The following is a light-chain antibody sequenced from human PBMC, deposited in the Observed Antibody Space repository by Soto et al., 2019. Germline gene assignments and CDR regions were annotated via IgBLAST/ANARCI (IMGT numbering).Light chain of an antibody. CDR1: QSISTW. CDR2: DAS. V-gene: IGKV1-5*01. J-gene: IGKJ1*01. CDR3: QQYNSDSPGT. Sequence: DIQMTQSPSTLSASVGDRVTITCRASQSISTWLAWYQQKPGKAPKALIYDASSLESGVPSRFSGSGSGTEFTLTISSLQPDDLATYYCQQYNSDSPGTFGQGTKVEIK.